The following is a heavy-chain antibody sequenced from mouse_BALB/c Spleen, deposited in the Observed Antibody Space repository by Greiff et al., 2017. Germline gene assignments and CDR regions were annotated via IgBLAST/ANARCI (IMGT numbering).Heavy chain of an antibody. CDR3: ARSYDYYAMDY. CDR2: IDPSDSET. CDR1: GYTFTSYW. Sequence: QVQLKQPGAELVKPGAPVKLSCKASGYTFTSYWMNWVKQRPGRGLEWIGRIDPSDSETHYNQKFKDKATLTVDKSSSTAYIQLSSLTSEDSAVYYCARSYDYYAMDYWGQGTSVTVSS. J-gene: IGHJ4*01. V-gene: IGHV1-69*02.